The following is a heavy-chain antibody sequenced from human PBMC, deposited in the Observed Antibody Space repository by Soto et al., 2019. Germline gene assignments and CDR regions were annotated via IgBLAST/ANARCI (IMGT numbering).Heavy chain of an antibody. V-gene: IGHV4-31*03. J-gene: IGHJ4*02. CDR1: GGSISSGGYY. CDR3: ARLWGLTETHGY. Sequence: LSLTCTVSGGSISSGGYYWSWIRQHPGKGLEWIGYIYYSGSTYYNPSLKSRVTISVDTSKNQFSLKLSSVTAADTAVYYCARLWGLTETHGYWGQGTQVTVSS. D-gene: IGHD3-16*01. CDR2: IYYSGST.